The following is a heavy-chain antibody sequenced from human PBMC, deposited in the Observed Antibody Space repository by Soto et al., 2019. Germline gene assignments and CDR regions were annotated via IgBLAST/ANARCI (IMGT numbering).Heavy chain of an antibody. Sequence: SETLSLTCTVSGGSISTHYWSWIRQPPGKGLEWIGSLYYSGNTNYNPSLKTRVTISVDTSKNQFSLKLNSVTAADTAVYYCARTLGYYGDYVDYVGQGTLVNVSS. CDR3: ARTLGYYGDYVDY. V-gene: IGHV4-59*11. CDR2: LYYSGNT. CDR1: GGSISTHY. D-gene: IGHD4-17*01. J-gene: IGHJ4*02.